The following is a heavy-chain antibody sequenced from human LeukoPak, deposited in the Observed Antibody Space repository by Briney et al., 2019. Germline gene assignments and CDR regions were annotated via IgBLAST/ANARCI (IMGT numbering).Heavy chain of an antibody. V-gene: IGHV3-23*01. CDR1: GLTFSSYA. CDR3: AKDYGDHTGYFYYYYMDV. D-gene: IGHD4-17*01. Sequence: GGSQRLSCAASGLTFSSYAMNWVRQAPGKGLEWVSAISGSGGSTYYADSVKARFTISRDNSKNTLYLQMNSLRAEDTAIYYCAKDYGDHTGYFYYYYMDVWGKGTTVTVSS. J-gene: IGHJ6*03. CDR2: ISGSGGST.